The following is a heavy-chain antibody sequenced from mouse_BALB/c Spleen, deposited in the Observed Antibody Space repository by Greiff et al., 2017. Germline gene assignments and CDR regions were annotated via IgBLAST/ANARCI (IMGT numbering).Heavy chain of an antibody. CDR1: GFTFSSYA. CDR2: ISCGGST. V-gene: IGHV5-6-5*01. J-gene: IGHJ2*01. D-gene: IGHD2-14*01. Sequence: EVQLVESGGGLVKPGGSLKLSCAASGFTFSSYAMSWVRQTPEKRLEWVASISCGGSTYYPDSVKGRFTISRDNARNILYLQMSSLRSEDTAMYYCARGNYRYDRDYFDYWGQGTTLTVSS. CDR3: ARGNYRYDRDYFDY.